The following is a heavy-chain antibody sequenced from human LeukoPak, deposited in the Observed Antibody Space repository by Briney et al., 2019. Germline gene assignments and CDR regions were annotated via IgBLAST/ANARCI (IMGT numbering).Heavy chain of an antibody. V-gene: IGHV3-9*01. J-gene: IGHJ3*02. Sequence: GGSLRLACAASGFIFDHSRMHWVRHARGKGLEGVSGITWNSDNIVYADAVKGRFSISRDNAKNSLYLEMNSLRSEHTALYYCATRTYHYDSSGSSDAFDIWGQGTMVTVSS. CDR1: GFIFDHSR. CDR2: ITWNSDNI. CDR3: ATRTYHYDSSGSSDAFDI. D-gene: IGHD3-22*01.